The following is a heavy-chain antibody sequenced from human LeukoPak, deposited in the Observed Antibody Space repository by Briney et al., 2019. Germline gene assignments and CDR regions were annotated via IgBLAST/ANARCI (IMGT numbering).Heavy chain of an antibody. D-gene: IGHD3-22*01. J-gene: IGHJ4*02. Sequence: SETLSLTCAVYGESSFSSYYWSWIRQTPGGALEWIGEINHSGYTNYNPSLKSRVALSIDTSKNQFSLRVTSVTAADTAVYYCSRQVVGNDYWGQGTLVTVSS. CDR1: GESSFSSYY. CDR2: INHSGYT. V-gene: IGHV4-34*01. CDR3: SRQVVGNDY.